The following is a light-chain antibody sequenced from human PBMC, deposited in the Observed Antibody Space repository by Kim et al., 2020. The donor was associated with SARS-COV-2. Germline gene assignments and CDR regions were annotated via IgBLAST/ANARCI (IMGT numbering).Light chain of an antibody. V-gene: IGKV3-20*01. CDR2: GAS. Sequence: SPGERATRSCRASQSVSSSYLAWYHQKPGQAPRLLIYGASSRATGIPDRFSGSGSGTDFTLTISRLEPEDFAVYYCQQYGSSPLTFGGGTKVEIK. CDR3: QQYGSSPLT. J-gene: IGKJ4*01. CDR1: QSVSSSY.